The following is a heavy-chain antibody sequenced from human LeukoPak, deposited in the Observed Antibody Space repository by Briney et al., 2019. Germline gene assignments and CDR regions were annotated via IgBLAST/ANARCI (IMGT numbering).Heavy chain of an antibody. CDR2: ISSSSSYI. CDR3: ARDSSSWYYYYYMDV. Sequence: PGGSLRLSCAASGFTFSSFEMNWVRQAPGKGLEWVSSISSSSSYIYYADSVKGRFTISRDNAKNSLYLQMNSLRAEDTAVYYCARDSSSWYYYYYMDVWGKGTTVTVSS. CDR1: GFTFSSFE. J-gene: IGHJ6*03. V-gene: IGHV3-21*01. D-gene: IGHD6-13*01.